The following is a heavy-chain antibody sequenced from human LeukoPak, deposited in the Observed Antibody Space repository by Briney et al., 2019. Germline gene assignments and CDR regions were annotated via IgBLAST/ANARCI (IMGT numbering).Heavy chain of an antibody. D-gene: IGHD5-12*01. CDR1: GFTFSSYA. J-gene: IGHJ4*02. Sequence: GGSLRLSCSASGFTFSSYAMHWVRQAPGTGREWVAYISSSSNTIYYADSVKGRFTISRDNAKNSLYLQMNSLRDEDTAVYYCARDILTKQAYSGYDNWGQGTLVTVSS. V-gene: IGHV3-48*02. CDR2: ISSSSNTI. CDR3: ARDILTKQAYSGYDN.